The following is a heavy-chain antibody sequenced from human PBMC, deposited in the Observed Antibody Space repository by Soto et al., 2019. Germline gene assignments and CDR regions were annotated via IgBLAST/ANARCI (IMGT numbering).Heavy chain of an antibody. V-gene: IGHV3-49*04. J-gene: IGHJ5*02. Sequence: GGSLRLSCTASGFTFGDYAMSWVRQAPGKGLEWVGFIRSKAYGGTTEYAASVKGRFTISRDDSKSIAYLQMNSLKTEDTAVYYCTRWASNYDILTGYYPAWGQGTLVTVSS. CDR2: IRSKAYGGTT. CDR3: TRWASNYDILTGYYPA. D-gene: IGHD3-9*01. CDR1: GFTFGDYA.